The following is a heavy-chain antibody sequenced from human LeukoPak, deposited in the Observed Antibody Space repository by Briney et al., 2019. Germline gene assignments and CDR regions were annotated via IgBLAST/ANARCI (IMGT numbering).Heavy chain of an antibody. V-gene: IGHV3-23*01. Sequence: PGGFLRLSCAASGFTFSRNAMSWVRQAPGKGLEWVSSISGSDNDTYYADSVKGRFSIPRDNSKNTLYLQMNSLRAEDTAVYYCAKDPMTTVTTVDSDWGQGTLVTVSS. CDR2: ISGSDNDT. D-gene: IGHD4-17*01. J-gene: IGHJ4*02. CDR3: AKDPMTTVTTVDSD. CDR1: GFTFSRNA.